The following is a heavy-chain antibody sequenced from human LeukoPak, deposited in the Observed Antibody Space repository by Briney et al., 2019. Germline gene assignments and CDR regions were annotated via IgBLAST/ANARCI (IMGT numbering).Heavy chain of an antibody. D-gene: IGHD6-6*01. Sequence: EGSLRLSCTASGFTFSNYVMSWVRQAPGKGLEWVSAITGISGATYIADSVKGRFTISRDNSKNALFLQMDLLRAEDTAVYYCAKGSAAARPYYFDYWGLGVLVTVSS. CDR2: ITGISGAT. CDR1: GFTFSNYV. V-gene: IGHV3-23*01. CDR3: AKGSAAARPYYFDY. J-gene: IGHJ4*02.